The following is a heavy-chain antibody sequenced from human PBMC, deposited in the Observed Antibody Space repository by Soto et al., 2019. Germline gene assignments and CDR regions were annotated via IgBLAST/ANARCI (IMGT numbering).Heavy chain of an antibody. V-gene: IGHV4-59*08. Sequence: ETLSLTCTVSGGSISSYYWSWIRQPPGKGLEWIGYIYYSGSTNYNPSLKSRVTISVDTSKNQFSLKLSSVTAADTAVYYCARQAGFDAFDIWGQGTMVTVSS. CDR1: GGSISSYY. CDR2: IYYSGST. J-gene: IGHJ3*02. CDR3: ARQAGFDAFDI.